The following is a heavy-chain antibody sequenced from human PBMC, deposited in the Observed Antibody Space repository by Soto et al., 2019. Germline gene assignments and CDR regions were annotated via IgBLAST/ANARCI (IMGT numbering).Heavy chain of an antibody. CDR3: TVGHYSD. D-gene: IGHD4-17*01. Sequence: PRGSLRLSCAASAFTLSNAYMSWVRQAPGKGLERVGHIKSKTDGGTTDYTAPVKGRFTISRDDSKNTLYLQMNSLKTEDTAVYCCTVGHYSDRGQGSLVPVSA. CDR1: AFTLSNAY. J-gene: IGHJ4*02. CDR2: IKSKTDGGTT. V-gene: IGHV3-15*07.